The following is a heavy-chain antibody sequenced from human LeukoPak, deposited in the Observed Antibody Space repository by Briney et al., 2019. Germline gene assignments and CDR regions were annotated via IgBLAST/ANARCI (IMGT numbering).Heavy chain of an antibody. V-gene: IGHV3-66*04. J-gene: IGHJ6*02. CDR3: ARQKDAYYYYGMDV. CDR2: IYSGGST. Sequence: GGSLRLSCAASGFTFSSYWMHWVRQAPGKGLVWVSVIYSGGSTYYADSVKGRFTISRDNSKNTLYLQMNSLRAEDTAVYYCARQKDAYYYYGMDVWGQGTTVTVSS. CDR1: GFTFSSYW.